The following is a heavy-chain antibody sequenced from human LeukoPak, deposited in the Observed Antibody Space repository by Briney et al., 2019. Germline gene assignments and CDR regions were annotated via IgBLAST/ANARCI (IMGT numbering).Heavy chain of an antibody. V-gene: IGHV4-4*02. J-gene: IGHJ6*03. D-gene: IGHD2-8*01. CDR2: IYHSGGT. CDR1: GFTLSNYAM. Sequence: GSLRLSCAASGFTLSNYAMTWVRQAPGKGLEWIGEIYHSGGTNYNPSLKSRITISVDKSQNQFSLKVNSLTAADTAVYYCATNGYYCMDVWGKGTTVTVSS. CDR3: ATNGYYCMDV.